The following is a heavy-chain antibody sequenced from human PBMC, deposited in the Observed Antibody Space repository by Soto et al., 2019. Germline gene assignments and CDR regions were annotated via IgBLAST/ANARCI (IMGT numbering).Heavy chain of an antibody. CDR2: ISYDGSNK. CDR3: AKDYNWNEIGMLAY. J-gene: IGHJ4*02. V-gene: IGHV3-30*18. Sequence: QVQLVESGGGVVQPGRSLRLSCAASGFTFSSYGMHWVRQAPGKGLEWVAVISYDGSNKYYADSVKGRFTISRDNSKNTLYLQMNSLRAEDTAVYYCAKDYNWNEIGMLAYWGQGTLVTVSS. CDR1: GFTFSSYG. D-gene: IGHD1-20*01.